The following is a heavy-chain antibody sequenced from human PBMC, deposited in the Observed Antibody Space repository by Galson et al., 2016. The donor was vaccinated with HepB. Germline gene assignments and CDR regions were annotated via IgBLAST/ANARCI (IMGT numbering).Heavy chain of an antibody. CDR3: ARDATQGYCTNGVCPEPYGMDV. Sequence: TLSLTCTVSGGSVSSGSYYWSWIRQHPGKGLDWIGYIYYSGSTYYNPSLKSRVTISVDTSKNQFSLKLRSVTAADTAVYYCARDATQGYCTNGVCPEPYGMDVWGQGTTVTVSS. CDR1: GGSVSSGSYY. D-gene: IGHD2-8*01. V-gene: IGHV4-31*03. CDR2: IYYSGST. J-gene: IGHJ6*02.